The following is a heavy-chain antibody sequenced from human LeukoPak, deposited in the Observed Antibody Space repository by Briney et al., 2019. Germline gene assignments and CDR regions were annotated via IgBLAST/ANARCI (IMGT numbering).Heavy chain of an antibody. Sequence: GGSLRLSCAASGFTFSNYWMYWVRQAPGKGLVWVSGIYDDGSSTTYADSVRGRFTISRDNAKNTLYLQMSSLRAEDTALYYCARARHYYDSRGYSYGFDYWGQGTLVTVSS. CDR2: IYDDGSST. D-gene: IGHD3-22*01. V-gene: IGHV3-74*01. J-gene: IGHJ4*02. CDR1: GFTFSNYW. CDR3: ARARHYYDSRGYSYGFDY.